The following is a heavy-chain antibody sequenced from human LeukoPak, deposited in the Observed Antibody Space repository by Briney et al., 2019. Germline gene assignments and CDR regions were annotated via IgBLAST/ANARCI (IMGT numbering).Heavy chain of an antibody. CDR2: IYSGGST. J-gene: IGHJ4*02. Sequence: SGGSLRLSCAASGFTVSSNYMSWVRQAPGKGLEWVSVIYSGGSTYYADSVKGRFTISRDNSKNTLYLQVNSLRAEDTAVYYCARDRVAVAGTLDYWGQGTLVTVSS. V-gene: IGHV3-53*01. CDR3: ARDRVAVAGTLDY. D-gene: IGHD6-19*01. CDR1: GFTVSSNY.